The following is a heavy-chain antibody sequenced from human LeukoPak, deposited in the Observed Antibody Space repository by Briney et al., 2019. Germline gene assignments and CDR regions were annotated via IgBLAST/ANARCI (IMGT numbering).Heavy chain of an antibody. CDR2: ISAYNGNT. D-gene: IGHD6-19*01. Sequence: ASVKVYCKASGYTFTDYFIIWVRQAPGQGLEWMGWISAYNGNTNYAQKLQGRVTMTTDTSTSTAYMELRSLRSDDTALYYCARKAVAGTGKFDYWGQGTLVTVSS. V-gene: IGHV1-18*04. J-gene: IGHJ4*02. CDR3: ARKAVAGTGKFDY. CDR1: GYTFTDYF.